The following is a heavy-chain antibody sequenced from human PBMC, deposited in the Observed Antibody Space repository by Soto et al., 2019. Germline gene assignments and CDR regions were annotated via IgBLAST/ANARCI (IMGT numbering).Heavy chain of an antibody. J-gene: IGHJ4*02. D-gene: IGHD3-22*01. CDR1: GFTFSSYA. CDR3: ARDLYYYDSSGYSYYFDY. CDR2: ISYDGSNK. V-gene: IGHV3-30-3*01. Sequence: GSLRLSCAASGFTFSSYAMHWVRQAPGKGLEWVAVISYDGSNKYYADSVKGRFTISRDNSKNTLYLQMNSLRAEDTAVYYCARDLYYYDSSGYSYYFDYWGQGTLVTVSS.